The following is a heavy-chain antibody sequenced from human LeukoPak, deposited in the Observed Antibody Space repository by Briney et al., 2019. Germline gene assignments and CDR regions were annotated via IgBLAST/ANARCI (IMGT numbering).Heavy chain of an antibody. D-gene: IGHD3-9*01. CDR1: DYIFTSYG. V-gene: IGHV1-18*01. Sequence: ASVKVSCKASDYIFTSYGISWVRQAPGQGLEWMGWISPYSGKKNYAQKVQDRVTLTADTSTDTAYMELRSLRFDDTAVYYCARGEGYFDNLLPYFDYWGQGTLVTVSS. J-gene: IGHJ4*02. CDR2: ISPYSGKK. CDR3: ARGEGYFDNLLPYFDY.